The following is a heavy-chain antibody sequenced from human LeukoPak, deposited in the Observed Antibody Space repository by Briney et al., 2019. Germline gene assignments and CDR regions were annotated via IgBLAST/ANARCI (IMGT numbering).Heavy chain of an antibody. V-gene: IGHV4-59*10. J-gene: IGHJ4*02. CDR3: ARVGFSYGYVIDY. Sequence: SSETLPLTCAVYGGSFSGYYWSWIRQPAGKGLEWIGRMYIRGSANYNPSLKSRVTMSLDTSKNQFSLKLSSVTAADTAVYYCARVGFSYGYVIDYWGQGTLVTVSS. D-gene: IGHD5-18*01. CDR2: MYIRGSA. CDR1: GGSFSGYY.